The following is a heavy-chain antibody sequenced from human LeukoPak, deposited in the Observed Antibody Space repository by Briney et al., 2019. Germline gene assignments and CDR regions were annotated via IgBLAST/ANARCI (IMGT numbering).Heavy chain of an antibody. CDR2: TKQDGSEI. Sequence: GGSLRLSCAASGFTFSRYWMSWVRQAPGKGLEWVANTKQDGSEIYYVASVKGRFTVSRDNAKNSLSLQMNSLRADDTAVYYCARHGWDSSGSYHFDYWGQGTLVTVSS. J-gene: IGHJ4*02. V-gene: IGHV3-7*05. CDR3: ARHGWDSSGSYHFDY. D-gene: IGHD6-19*01. CDR1: GFTFSRYW.